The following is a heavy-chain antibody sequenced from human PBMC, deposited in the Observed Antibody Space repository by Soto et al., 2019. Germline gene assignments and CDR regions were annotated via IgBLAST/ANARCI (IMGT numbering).Heavy chain of an antibody. D-gene: IGHD1-26*01. CDR2: IYYSGST. J-gene: IGHJ5*02. Sequence: QLHPRESGPGLVKPSETLSLTCTVSGGSITSSSYYWGWIRQPPGKGLEWIGSIYYSGSTYYNPSLKSRVTIAVDTSKNQVSLRLSSVTAADTAVYYCATQEVGGSYVYTFDPWGQGTLVTVSS. CDR1: GGSITSSSYY. V-gene: IGHV4-39*01. CDR3: ATQEVGGSYVYTFDP.